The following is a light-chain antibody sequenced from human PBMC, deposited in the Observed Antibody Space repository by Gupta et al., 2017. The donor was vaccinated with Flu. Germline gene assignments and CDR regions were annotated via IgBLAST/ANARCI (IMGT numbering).Light chain of an antibody. Sequence: DLHLTQSPSLLSASVGDRVTITCRASQGINTYLAWYQQKPGKAPKLLIYATSTLESGVPSRFSGSGSGTEFTLTINSLQPEDFATYYCQQHNNYPLTFGGGTKVEIK. CDR2: ATS. J-gene: IGKJ4*01. CDR1: QGINTY. CDR3: QQHNNYPLT. V-gene: IGKV1-9*01.